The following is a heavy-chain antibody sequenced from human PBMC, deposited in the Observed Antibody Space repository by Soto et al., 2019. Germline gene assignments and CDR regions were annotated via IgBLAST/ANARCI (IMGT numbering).Heavy chain of an antibody. J-gene: IGHJ5*02. CDR1: GGSFSGYY. Sequence: QVQLQQWGAGLLKPSETLSLTCAVYGGSFSGYYWSWIRQPPGKGLEWIGEINHSGSTNYNPSLKSRVTISVDTSKNQFSLKLSSVTAADTAVYYCARERGVLLWFGANNWFDPWGQGTLVTVSS. CDR2: INHSGST. D-gene: IGHD3-10*01. CDR3: ARERGVLLWFGANNWFDP. V-gene: IGHV4-34*01.